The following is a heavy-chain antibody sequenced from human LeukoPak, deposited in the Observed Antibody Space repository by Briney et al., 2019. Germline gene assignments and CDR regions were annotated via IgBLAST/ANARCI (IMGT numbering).Heavy chain of an antibody. J-gene: IGHJ5*02. CDR3: ARVAVGYYGSGSYYNWFDP. Sequence: SETLSLTCAVSGGSISSSNWWGWVRQPPGKGLEWIGEIYHSGSTNYNPSLKSRVTISVDKSKNQFSLKLSSVTAADTAVYYCARVAVGYYGSGSYYNWFDPWGQGTLVTVSS. CDR1: GGSISSSNW. D-gene: IGHD3-10*01. CDR2: IYHSGST. V-gene: IGHV4-4*02.